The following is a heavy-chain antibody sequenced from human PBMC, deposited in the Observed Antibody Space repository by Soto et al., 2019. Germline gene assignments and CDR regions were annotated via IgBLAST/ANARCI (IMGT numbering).Heavy chain of an antibody. CDR2: ISGSGGST. CDR1: GFTFSSYA. J-gene: IGHJ4*02. CDR3: AKDPLTYYYDSSGQNDY. V-gene: IGHV3-23*01. Sequence: PXGSLRLSCAASGFTFSSYAMSWVRQAPGKGLEWVSAISGSGGSTYYADSVKGRFTISRDNSKNTLYLQMNSLRAEDTAVYYCAKDPLTYYYDSSGQNDYWGQGTLVTVSS. D-gene: IGHD3-22*01.